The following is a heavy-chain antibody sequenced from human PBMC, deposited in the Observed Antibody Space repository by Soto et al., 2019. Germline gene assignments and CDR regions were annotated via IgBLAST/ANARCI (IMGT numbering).Heavy chain of an antibody. V-gene: IGHV4-31*03. CDR3: ARTPSDVLVVAAAIRDIRWFDP. CDR1: GGSVSSAGYY. CDR2: IYYSGST. J-gene: IGHJ5*02. Sequence: SETLSLTCTVSGGSVSSAGYYWSWIRQHPGKGLEWIGYIYYSGSTHYNPSLKSRVTISADTSKNQFSLNLSSVTAADTAVYYCARTPSDVLVVAAAIRDIRWFDPWGQGTLVTVSS. D-gene: IGHD2-15*01.